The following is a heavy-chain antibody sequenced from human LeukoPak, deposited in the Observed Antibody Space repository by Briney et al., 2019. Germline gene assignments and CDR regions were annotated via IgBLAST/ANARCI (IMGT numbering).Heavy chain of an antibody. CDR2: IIPIFGTA. Sequence: GSSVKVSCKASGGTFSSYAISWVRQAPGQGLEWMGGIIPIFGTAKYAQKFQGRVTITADESTSTAYMELSSLRSEDTAVYCCARAVGSSESNWSDPWGQGALVTVSS. J-gene: IGHJ5*02. CDR1: GGTFSSYA. V-gene: IGHV1-69*01. CDR3: ARAVGSSESNWSDP. D-gene: IGHD1-26*01.